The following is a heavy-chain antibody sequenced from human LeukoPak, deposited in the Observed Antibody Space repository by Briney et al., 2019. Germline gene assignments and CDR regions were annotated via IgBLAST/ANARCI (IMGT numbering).Heavy chain of an antibody. CDR1: GYTFTSYG. D-gene: IGHD4-17*01. CDR3: ARFGYGDYGNY. Sequence: ASVKVSCKASGYTFTSYGISWVRQAPGQGLEWMGWISAYNGNTNYAQKLQGRVTITRDTSASTAYMEVSSLRSEDTAVYYCARFGYGDYGNYWGQGTLVTVSS. CDR2: ISAYNGNT. J-gene: IGHJ4*02. V-gene: IGHV1-18*01.